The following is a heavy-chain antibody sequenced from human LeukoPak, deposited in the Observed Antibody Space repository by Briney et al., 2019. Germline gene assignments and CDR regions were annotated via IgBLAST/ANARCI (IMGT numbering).Heavy chain of an antibody. Sequence: PGGSLRLSCAASGFTFSSYGMSWVRQAPGKGLEWVSAISGSGGSTYYADSVKGRFTISRDNSKNTLYLQMNSLRAEDTAVYYCAKGILWFGELDWFDPWGQGTLVTVSS. J-gene: IGHJ5*02. CDR3: AKGILWFGELDWFDP. V-gene: IGHV3-23*01. D-gene: IGHD3-10*01. CDR1: GFTFSSYG. CDR2: ISGSGGST.